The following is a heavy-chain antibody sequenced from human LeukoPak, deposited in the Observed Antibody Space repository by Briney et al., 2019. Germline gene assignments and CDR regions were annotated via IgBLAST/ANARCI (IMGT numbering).Heavy chain of an antibody. CDR2: INPNSGGT. J-gene: IGHJ4*02. V-gene: IGHV1-2*02. CDR3: ARPSYGYASDY. D-gene: IGHD5-18*01. Sequence: GASVTVSFKASGYTFTGYYMHWVRQAPGQGLAWMGWINPNSGGTNYAQKFQGRVTMTRDTSISTAYMGLSRLRSDDTAVYYWARPSYGYASDYWGQGTLVTVSS. CDR1: GYTFTGYY.